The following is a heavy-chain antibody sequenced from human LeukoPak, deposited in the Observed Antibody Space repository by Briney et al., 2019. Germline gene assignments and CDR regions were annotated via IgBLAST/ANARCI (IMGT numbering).Heavy chain of an antibody. CDR1: GGSISSGNYY. V-gene: IGHV4-31*03. D-gene: IGHD4-17*01. Sequence: SQTLSLTCSVSGGSISSGNYYWSWIRQHPGEGLEWIGYIYYTGITHYNSSLKSRVTISVDTSKNQFSLRLSSVTAADTAMYFCARNLRGDYGFDYWGQGTLVTVSS. J-gene: IGHJ4*02. CDR3: ARNLRGDYGFDY. CDR2: IYYTGIT.